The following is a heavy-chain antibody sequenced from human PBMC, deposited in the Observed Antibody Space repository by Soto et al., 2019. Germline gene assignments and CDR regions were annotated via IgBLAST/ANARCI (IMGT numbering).Heavy chain of an antibody. Sequence: SETLSLTCSVSGTSISSGDRYWSWIRQPPGRGLEWIGYIYYTGSSYPSPPLKSRITISVDTTTNQFSLKLTSAAAADMAVYYCTSYSVNSSGYYDYWGQGTLVTVSS. CDR3: TSYSVNSSGYYDY. CDR1: GTSISSGDRY. D-gene: IGHD6-19*01. J-gene: IGHJ4*02. V-gene: IGHV4-30-4*01. CDR2: IYYTGSS.